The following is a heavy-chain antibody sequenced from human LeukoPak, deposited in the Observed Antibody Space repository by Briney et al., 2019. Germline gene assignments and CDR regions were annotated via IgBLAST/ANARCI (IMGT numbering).Heavy chain of an antibody. D-gene: IGHD6-19*01. CDR2: IYPGDSDT. CDR3: ARQEQSSIDY. V-gene: IGHV5-51*01. J-gene: IGHJ4*02. Sequence: GESLKISCKGSGYNFTSYWIGWVRQMPGKGLEWTGFIYPGDSDTRYSPSFQGQVTISADKSISTAYLQWSSLKASDTAIYYCARQEQSSIDYWGQGTLVTVSS. CDR1: GYNFTSYW.